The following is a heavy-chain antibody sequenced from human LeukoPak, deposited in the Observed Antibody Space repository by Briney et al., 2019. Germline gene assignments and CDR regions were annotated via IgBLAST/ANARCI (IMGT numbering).Heavy chain of an antibody. J-gene: IGHJ5*02. CDR2: INHSGST. V-gene: IGHV4-34*01. Sequence: PSETLSLTCAVYGGSFSGYYWSWIRQPPGKGLEWIGEINHSGSTNYNPSLKSRVTISVDTSKNQFSLKLSSVTAADTAVYYCARAVTNWGPRWFDPWGQGTLVTVSS. CDR1: GGSFSGYY. CDR3: ARAVTNWGPRWFDP. D-gene: IGHD7-27*01.